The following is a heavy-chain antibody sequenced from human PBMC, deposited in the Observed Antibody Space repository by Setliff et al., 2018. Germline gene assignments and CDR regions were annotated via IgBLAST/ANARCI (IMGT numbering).Heavy chain of an antibody. CDR1: GASLRSGSAY. J-gene: IGHJ6*02. CDR3: AKGHVVISFVNNVHHHYGMDV. Sequence: PSETLSLTCTVSGASLRSGSAYWGWLRQSAGKGLEWIGRVYTDGTTNYSPSLKSRVTISADTSKNHFSLRMTSVTAADTAVYFCAKGHVVISFVNNVHHHYGMDVWGQGTTVTVSS. CDR2: VYTDGTT. D-gene: IGHD2-21*01. V-gene: IGHV4-61*02.